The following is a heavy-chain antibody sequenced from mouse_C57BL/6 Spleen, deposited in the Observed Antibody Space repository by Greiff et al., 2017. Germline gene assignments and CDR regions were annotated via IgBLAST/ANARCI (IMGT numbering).Heavy chain of an antibody. D-gene: IGHD2-5*01. CDR3: ARAPYYSSYERGFDY. Sequence: VKLLESGAELVRPGTSVKMSCKASGYTFTNYWIGWAKQRPGHGLEWIGDIYPGGGYTNYNEKFKGKATLTADKSSSPAYMQFSSLTSEDSAIYYGARAPYYSSYERGFDYWGQGTTRTVSS. CDR1: GYTFTNYW. CDR2: IYPGGGYT. V-gene: IGHV1-63*01. J-gene: IGHJ2*01.